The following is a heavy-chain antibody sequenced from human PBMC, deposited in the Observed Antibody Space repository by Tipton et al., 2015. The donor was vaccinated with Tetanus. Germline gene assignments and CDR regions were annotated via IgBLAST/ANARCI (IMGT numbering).Heavy chain of an antibody. V-gene: IGHV4-59*01. CDR1: GGSISSYY. CDR2: IYYSGST. D-gene: IGHD3-16*01. Sequence: TLSLTCTVSGGSISSYYWSWIRQPPGKGLEWIGYIYYSGSTNYNPSLKSRATISVDTSKNQFSLKLSSVTAADTAVYYCARDPGGVSDYWGQGTLVTVSS. CDR3: ARDPGGVSDY. J-gene: IGHJ4*02.